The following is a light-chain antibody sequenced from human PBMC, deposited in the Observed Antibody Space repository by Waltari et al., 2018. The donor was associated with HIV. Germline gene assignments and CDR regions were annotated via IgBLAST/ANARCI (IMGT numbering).Light chain of an antibody. CDR3: LQDDSFPLT. J-gene: IGKJ3*01. CDR2: AAS. V-gene: IGKV1-6*01. Sequence: AIQMTQSPPSLSASVGDRVTITCRASQNIRRDLGWYQQKPGKAPKRLIYAASTLQTGVSSRFRGSGSGTEFTLTINGLQSEDSATYYCLQDDSFPLTFGPGTKVDLK. CDR1: QNIRRD.